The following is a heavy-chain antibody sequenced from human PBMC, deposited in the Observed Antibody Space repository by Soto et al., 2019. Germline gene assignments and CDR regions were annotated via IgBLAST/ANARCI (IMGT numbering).Heavy chain of an antibody. D-gene: IGHD3-22*01. CDR2: ISAYNGNT. Sequence: ASVKVSCKASGYTFTSYGISWVRQAPGQGLEWMGWISAYNGNTNYAQKLQGRVTMTTDTSTSTAYMELRSLRSDDTAVYYCARDWPTFYYDSSASKGDYFDYWGQGTLVTVSS. J-gene: IGHJ4*02. CDR3: ARDWPTFYYDSSASKGDYFDY. V-gene: IGHV1-18*01. CDR1: GYTFTSYG.